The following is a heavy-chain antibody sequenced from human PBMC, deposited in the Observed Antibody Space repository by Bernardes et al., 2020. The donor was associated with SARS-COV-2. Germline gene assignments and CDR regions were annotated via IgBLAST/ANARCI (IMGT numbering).Heavy chain of an antibody. V-gene: IGHV1-2*02. D-gene: IGHD2-21*01. CDR2: LSPKSGAT. CDR1: GYTFSYYY. Sequence: ASVKVSCKASGYTFSYYYIHWLRQAPGQGFEWMGWLSPKSGATNYAQKFQGRVTMTRDTAISTEYMQLSRLTSDDTAVYYCARTFYYDRGGDSVFDQWGQGTLVSVSS. CDR3: ARTFYYDRGGDSVFDQ. J-gene: IGHJ4*02.